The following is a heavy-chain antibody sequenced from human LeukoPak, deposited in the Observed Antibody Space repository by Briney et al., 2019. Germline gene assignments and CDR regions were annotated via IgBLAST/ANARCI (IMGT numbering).Heavy chain of an antibody. CDR2: ISAYNGNT. Sequence: ASVKVSCKVSGYTLTELSMHWVRQAPGQGLEWMGWISAYNGNTNYAQKLQGRVTMTTDTSTSTAYMELRSLRSDDTAVYYCARVADSSGWYENWYFDYWGQGTLVTDSS. CDR3: ARVADSSGWYENWYFDY. V-gene: IGHV1-18*01. CDR1: GYTLTELS. J-gene: IGHJ4*02. D-gene: IGHD6-19*01.